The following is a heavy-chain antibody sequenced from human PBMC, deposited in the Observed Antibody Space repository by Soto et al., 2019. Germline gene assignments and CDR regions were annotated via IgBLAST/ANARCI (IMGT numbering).Heavy chain of an antibody. CDR1: GDSVSGNSAA. V-gene: IGHV6-1*01. Sequence: SQTLSLTCAISGDSVSGNSAAWNWIRQSPSRGLEWLGRTYYRSKWYNDYAVSVKSRITINPDTSKNQFSLQLNSVTPEDTAVYYCARGHCSSTSCGMDVWGQGTTVTVSS. CDR3: ARGHCSSTSCGMDV. CDR2: TYYRSKWYN. J-gene: IGHJ6*02. D-gene: IGHD2-2*01.